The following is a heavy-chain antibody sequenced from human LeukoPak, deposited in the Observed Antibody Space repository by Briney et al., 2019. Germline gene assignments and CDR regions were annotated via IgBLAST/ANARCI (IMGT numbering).Heavy chain of an antibody. V-gene: IGHV4-34*01. J-gene: IGHJ5*02. Sequence: SETLSLTCAVYGGSFSGYYWSWIRQPPGKGREWIGEINHSGSTNYNPSLKSRVTISVDTSKNQFSLKLSSVTAADTAVYYCARGRRYFDRLLSYNRFDPWGQGTLVTVSS. CDR3: ARGRRYFDRLLSYNRFDP. CDR2: INHSGST. D-gene: IGHD3-9*01. CDR1: GGSFSGYY.